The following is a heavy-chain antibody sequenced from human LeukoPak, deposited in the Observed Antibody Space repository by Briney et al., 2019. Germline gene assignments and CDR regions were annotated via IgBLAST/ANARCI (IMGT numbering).Heavy chain of an antibody. CDR2: ISAYNGNT. CDR3: ARVPYDYVWGSYRPHFDY. D-gene: IGHD3-16*02. V-gene: IGHV1-18*01. J-gene: IGHJ4*02. Sequence: ASVKVSCKASGYPFASYGISWVRQAPGQGLEWMGWISAYNGNTNYAQKLQGRVTMTTDTSASTAYMELRSLRSDDTAVYYCARVPYDYVWGSYRPHFDYWGQGTLVTVSS. CDR1: GYPFASYG.